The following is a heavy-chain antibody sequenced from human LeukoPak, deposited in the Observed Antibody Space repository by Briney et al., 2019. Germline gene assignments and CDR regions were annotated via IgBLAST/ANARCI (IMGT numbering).Heavy chain of an antibody. D-gene: IGHD4-17*01. CDR2: IIAIFGRA. Sequence: ASVKVSCKASTDTFRKYGISWVRQAPGQGLEWMGGIIAIFGRANYAQKFQGRVTITADTSTTTAYMEMSSLRSEDTAVYYCARCYGDYSDYYFDYWGQGTLVTVSS. V-gene: IGHV1-69*06. CDR3: ARCYGDYSDYYFDY. CDR1: TDTFRKYG. J-gene: IGHJ4*02.